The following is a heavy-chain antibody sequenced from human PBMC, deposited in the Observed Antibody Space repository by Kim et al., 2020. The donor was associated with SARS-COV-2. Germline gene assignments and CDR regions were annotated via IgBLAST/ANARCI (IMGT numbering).Heavy chain of an antibody. CDR2: IYYSGST. V-gene: IGHV4-61*01. CDR1: GDSIRFGTYY. J-gene: IGHJ5*02. CDR3: ARLYKCNGGSCYSYFYP. D-gene: IGHD2-15*01. Sequence: SETLSLTCTVSGDSIRFGTYYWSWLRQPPGKGLEWIGHIYYSGSTRYNPSLKSRVYMSVDTSKKQFSLKMASVTTADTAMYYCARLYKCNGGSCYSYFYPWGQATLLTVSS.